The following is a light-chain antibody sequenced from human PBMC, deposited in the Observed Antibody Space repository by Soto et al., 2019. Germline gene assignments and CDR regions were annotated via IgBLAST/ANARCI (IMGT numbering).Light chain of an antibody. CDR2: DAS. CDR3: QQYGSSPLT. J-gene: IGKJ4*01. CDR1: QSVSSD. Sequence: EIVMTQSPATLSVCPGERATLSCRASQSVSSDLAWYHQKPGQAPRLLIYDASSRATGIPDRFSGSGSGTDFTLIISRLEPEDFAVYYCQQYGSSPLTFGGGTKWIS. V-gene: IGKV3-20*01.